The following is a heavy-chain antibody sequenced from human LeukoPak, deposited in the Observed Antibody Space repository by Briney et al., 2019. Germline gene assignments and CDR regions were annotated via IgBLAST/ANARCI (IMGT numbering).Heavy chain of an antibody. CDR1: GFTFSTYA. J-gene: IGHJ4*02. CDR3: VKVGWDYYYHS. V-gene: IGHV3-64D*09. CDR2: ISSNGEST. D-gene: IGHD3-22*01. Sequence: GGSLRLSCSASGFTFSTYAMHWVRQAPGKGLEYVSAISSNGESTYYADSVKGRFTISRDNSKNTLFLQMSSLRTEDTAMYYCVKVGWDYYYHSWGQGTLVTVSS.